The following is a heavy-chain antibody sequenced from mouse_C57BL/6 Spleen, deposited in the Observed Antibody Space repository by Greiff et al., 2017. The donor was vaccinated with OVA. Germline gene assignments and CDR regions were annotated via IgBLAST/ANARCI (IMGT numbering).Heavy chain of an antibody. J-gene: IGHJ2*01. CDR2: IHTNSGST. CDR1: GYTFTSYW. CDR3: ARATSQATFDY. Sequence: QVQLQQPGAELVKPGASVKLSCKASGYTFTSYWMHWVKQRPGQGLEWIGMIHTNSGSTNYNEKFKSKATLTVDKSSSTAYMQLSSLTSANSAFYYYARATSQATFDYWGQGTTLTVSS. V-gene: IGHV1-64*01. D-gene: IGHD3-2*02.